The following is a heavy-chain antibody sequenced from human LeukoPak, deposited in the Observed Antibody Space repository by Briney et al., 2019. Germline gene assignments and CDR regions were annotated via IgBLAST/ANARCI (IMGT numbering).Heavy chain of an antibody. CDR2: ISSNGGST. D-gene: IGHD3-3*01. Sequence: PGGSLRLSCAASGFTFSSYAMHWVRQAPGKGLEYVSAISSNGGSTYYANSVKGRFTISRDNSKNTLYLQMGGLRAEDMAVYYCARGYDFWSGYWSHSDYWGQGTLVTVSS. V-gene: IGHV3-64*01. CDR3: ARGYDFWSGYWSHSDY. J-gene: IGHJ4*02. CDR1: GFTFSSYA.